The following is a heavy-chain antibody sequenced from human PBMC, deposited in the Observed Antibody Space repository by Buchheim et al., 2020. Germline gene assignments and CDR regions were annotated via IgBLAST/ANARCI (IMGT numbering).Heavy chain of an antibody. D-gene: IGHD3-3*01. CDR2: IRMTDHST. J-gene: IGHJ5*02. Sequence: EVQLLESGGDLAQPGGSLRLSCAVSGLTLTGESMNWVRQAPGKGLEWVSAIRMTDHSTHYAASVKGRFTISSDKSKNTLYLQMNSLRVDDTAMYYCAKCAVFGMGGWCNCFDPWGQG. CDR3: AKCAVFGMGGWCNCFDP. CDR1: GLTLTGES. V-gene: IGHV3-23*05.